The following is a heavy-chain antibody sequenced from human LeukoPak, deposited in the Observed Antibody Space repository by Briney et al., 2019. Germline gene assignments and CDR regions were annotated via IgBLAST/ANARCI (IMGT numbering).Heavy chain of an antibody. Sequence: GGSLRLSCAASGFTFSNYAMSWVRQAPGKGLEWVSSISGSGGSPLYTDSVKGQFSISRDNSKNTLYLQMNSLRADDTAVYYCAKGYYSDSYRLFDCWGQGTLVTVSS. D-gene: IGHD3-22*01. CDR1: GFTFSNYA. CDR2: ISGSGGSP. V-gene: IGHV3-23*01. CDR3: AKGYYSDSYRLFDC. J-gene: IGHJ4*02.